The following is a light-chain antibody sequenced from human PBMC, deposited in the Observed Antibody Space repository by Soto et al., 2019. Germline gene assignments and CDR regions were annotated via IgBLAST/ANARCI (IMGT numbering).Light chain of an antibody. CDR2: DAS. Sequence: DIHMTQSPSTLSASLGDRVTITFRASQSISSWLAWYQQKPGKAPKLLIYDASSLESGVPSRFSGSGSGTEFTLTISSLQPDDFATYYCQQYNSYSYTFGQGTKVDIK. V-gene: IGKV1-5*01. CDR3: QQYNSYSYT. J-gene: IGKJ2*01. CDR1: QSISSW.